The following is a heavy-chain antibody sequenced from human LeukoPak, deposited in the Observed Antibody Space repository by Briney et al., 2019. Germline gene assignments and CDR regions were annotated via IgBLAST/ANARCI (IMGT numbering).Heavy chain of an antibody. V-gene: IGHV4-39*01. CDR3: ARLRFDFWSGYTHPYFDY. D-gene: IGHD3-3*01. J-gene: IGHJ4*02. CDR2: IYYSGTT. CDR1: GGSISSSSYS. Sequence: SETLSLTCAVSGGSISSSSYSWGWIRQPPGKGLEWIGSIYYSGTTYYNPSLKSRVTISVDTSKIQFSLKLSSVAATDTAVYFCARLRFDFWSGYTHPYFDYWGQGTLVTVSS.